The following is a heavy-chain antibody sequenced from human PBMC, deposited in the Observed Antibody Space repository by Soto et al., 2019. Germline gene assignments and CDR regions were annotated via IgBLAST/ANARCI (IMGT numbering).Heavy chain of an antibody. V-gene: IGHV4-39*01. CDR3: ARRERAAGTDWWFVP. CDR1: GGSISSSSFH. Sequence: PSETLSLTCTVSGGSISSSSFHWGWIRQPPGKGLEWIGSIYYSGSTYYSPSLKSRVTISVDTSKNQFSLKLSSVTAADTAVYYCARRERAAGTDWWFVPWGQGTLGTVLL. CDR2: IYYSGST. J-gene: IGHJ5*02. D-gene: IGHD6-13*01.